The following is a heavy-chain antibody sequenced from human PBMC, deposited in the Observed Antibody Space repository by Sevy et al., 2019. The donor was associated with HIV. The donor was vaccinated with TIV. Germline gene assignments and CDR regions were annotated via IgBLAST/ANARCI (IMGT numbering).Heavy chain of an antibody. D-gene: IGHD5-18*01. Sequence: GGFLRLSCAASGFTFSSYGMHWVRQAPGKGLEWVAVISYDGSNKYYADSVKGRFTISRDNSKNTLYLQMNSLRAEDTAVYYCAKDKGDTAMVYYFDYWGQGTLVTVSS. J-gene: IGHJ4*02. CDR3: AKDKGDTAMVYYFDY. CDR1: GFTFSSYG. CDR2: ISYDGSNK. V-gene: IGHV3-30*18.